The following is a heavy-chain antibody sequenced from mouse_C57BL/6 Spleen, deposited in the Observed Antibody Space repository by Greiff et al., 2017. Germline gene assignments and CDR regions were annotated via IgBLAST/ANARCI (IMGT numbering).Heavy chain of an antibody. V-gene: IGHV1-26*01. CDR3: ARGENYGSSRAWFAY. J-gene: IGHJ3*01. Sequence: EVQLQQSGPELVKPGASVKISCKASGYTFTDYYMNWVKQSHGKSLEWIGDINPNNGGTSYNQTFKGKATLTVDKSSSTAYMELRSLTSEDSAVYYCARGENYGSSRAWFAYWGQGTLVTVSA. CDR2: INPNNGGT. CDR1: GYTFTDYY. D-gene: IGHD1-1*01.